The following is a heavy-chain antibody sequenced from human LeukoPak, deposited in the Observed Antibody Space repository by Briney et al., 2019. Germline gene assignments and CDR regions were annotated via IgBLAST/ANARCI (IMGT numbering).Heavy chain of an antibody. CDR3: ARVGGMGRGVIITDAFDI. CDR2: ISAYNGNT. Sequence: ASVNVSCTASGYTFTSYSISWVRPARGQGLEGMRWISAYNGNTNYAQTLQGRATMTTDTSTSTAYTEMRSLRSDDTAVYYCARVGGMGRGVIITDAFDIWGQGTMVTVSS. V-gene: IGHV1-18*01. D-gene: IGHD3-10*01. CDR1: GYTFTSYS. J-gene: IGHJ3*02.